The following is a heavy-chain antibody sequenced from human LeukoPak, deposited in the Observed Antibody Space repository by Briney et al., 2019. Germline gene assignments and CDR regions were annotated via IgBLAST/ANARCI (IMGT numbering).Heavy chain of an antibody. V-gene: IGHV3-11*04. CDR3: AREGTYYYDSSGYFWD. CDR2: ISSSGSTI. D-gene: IGHD3-22*01. Sequence: PGGSLRLSCAASGFTFSDYYMSWIRQAPGKGLEWVSYISSSGSTIYYADSVEGRFTISRDNAKNSLYLQMNSLRAEDTAVYYCAREGTYYYDSSGYFWDWGQGTLVTVSS. CDR1: GFTFSDYY. J-gene: IGHJ4*02.